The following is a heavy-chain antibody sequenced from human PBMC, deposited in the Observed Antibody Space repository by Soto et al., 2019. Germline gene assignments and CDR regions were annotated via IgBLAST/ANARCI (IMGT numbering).Heavy chain of an antibody. Sequence: SVKVSCKASGGTFSSYAISWVRQAPGQGLEWMGGIIPIFGTANCAQKFQGRVTITADESTSTAYMELSSLRSEDTAVYYCAREEMATTLDSYWGQGTLVTVSS. CDR1: GGTFSSYA. V-gene: IGHV1-69*13. J-gene: IGHJ4*02. CDR2: IIPIFGTA. D-gene: IGHD1-1*01. CDR3: AREEMATTLDSY.